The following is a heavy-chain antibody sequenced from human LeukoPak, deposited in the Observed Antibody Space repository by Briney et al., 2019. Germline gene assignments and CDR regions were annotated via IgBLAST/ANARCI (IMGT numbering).Heavy chain of an antibody. J-gene: IGHJ3*02. CDR3: ASILPYGSSAFDI. V-gene: IGHV1-8*03. CDR1: GYTFTSYD. CDR2: MNPNSGNT. D-gene: IGHD4-17*01. Sequence: ASVKVSCKASGYTFTSYDINWVRQATGQGLEWMGWMNPNSGNTGYAQKFQGRVTITRNTSISTAYMELSSLRSEDTAVYYCASILPYGSSAFDIWGQGTMVTASS.